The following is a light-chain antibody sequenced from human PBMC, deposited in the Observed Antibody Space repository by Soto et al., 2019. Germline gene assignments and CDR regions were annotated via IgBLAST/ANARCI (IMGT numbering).Light chain of an antibody. V-gene: IGLV2-23*02. CDR2: EVT. CDR3: FSYAGDSVYV. CDR1: NSDVGSYNL. J-gene: IGLJ1*01. Sequence: SALTQPASVSWSPRQSITISCTGTNSDVGSYNLVSWFQQHPGKAPKLVIYEVTKRPSGVSDRFSGSKSGNTASLTISGLQAEDEADYYCFSYAGDSVYVFGTGTKATVL.